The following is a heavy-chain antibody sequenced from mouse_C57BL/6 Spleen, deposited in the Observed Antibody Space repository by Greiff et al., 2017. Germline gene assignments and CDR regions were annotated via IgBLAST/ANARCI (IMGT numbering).Heavy chain of an antibody. J-gene: IGHJ3*01. CDR1: GYTFTSYW. D-gene: IGHD2-5*01. CDR2: IDTNSGGT. Sequence: VQLQQPGAELVKPGASVKLSCKASGYTFTSYWMHWVKQRPGRGLAWIGRIDTNSGGTKYNEKFKSKATLTVDKPSSHAYMQLSSLTSEDSAVYYCARMPYSTWGQGTLVTVSA. V-gene: IGHV1-72*01. CDR3: ARMPYST.